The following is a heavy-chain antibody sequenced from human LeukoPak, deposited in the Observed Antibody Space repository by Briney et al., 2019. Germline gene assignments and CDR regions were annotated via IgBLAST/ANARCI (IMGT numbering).Heavy chain of an antibody. CDR1: GFTFSTYY. V-gene: IGHV3-21*01. J-gene: IGHJ4*02. CDR3: ARADKYSYGRGDYYFDY. Sequence: PGGSLRLSCAAPGFTFSTYYMSWVRQAPGKGLEWVSSISSSSSYIYYADSVKGRFTISRDNAKNSLYLQMNSLRAEDTAVYYCARADKYSYGRGDYYFDYWGQGTLVAVSS. CDR2: ISSSSSYI. D-gene: IGHD5-18*01.